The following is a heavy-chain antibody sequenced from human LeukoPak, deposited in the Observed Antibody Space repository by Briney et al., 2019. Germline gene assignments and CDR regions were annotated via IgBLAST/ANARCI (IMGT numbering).Heavy chain of an antibody. Sequence: PSETLSLTCTVFGFSISSYYWSWVRQPPGKGLEWIGYIYYSGSTNYNPSLKSRVTISVDTSKNQFSLKLSSVTAADTAVYYCARDQNGGMDVWGQGTTVTVSS. D-gene: IGHD1-1*01. CDR3: ARDQNGGMDV. V-gene: IGHV4-59*01. CDR1: GFSISSYY. J-gene: IGHJ6*02. CDR2: IYYSGST.